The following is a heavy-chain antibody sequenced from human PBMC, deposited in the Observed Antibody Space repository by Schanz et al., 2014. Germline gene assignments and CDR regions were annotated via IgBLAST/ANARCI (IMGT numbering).Heavy chain of an antibody. CDR2: INPIDGRT. D-gene: IGHD2-2*01. Sequence: QLVQSGAEVKKPGASVKVSCKASGFTLTSHFMHWLRQAPGQGLEWMGLINPIDGRTTYVWGVHGRLTMTRDTSTTTVYMNLSTLRSEDAAVYYCARGSCTASGCYDAFDLWGQGTLVTVSS. J-gene: IGHJ3*01. V-gene: IGHV1-46*01. CDR1: GFTLTSHF. CDR3: ARGSCTASGCYDAFDL.